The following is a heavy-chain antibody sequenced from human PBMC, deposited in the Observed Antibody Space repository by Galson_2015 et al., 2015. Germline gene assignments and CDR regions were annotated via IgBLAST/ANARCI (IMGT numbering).Heavy chain of an antibody. CDR2: INSDGSST. CDR3: ARYSSSWDLSYYYGMDV. CDR1: GFTFSNYW. Sequence: SLRLSCAASGFTFSNYWMHWVRQAPGKGLVWVSRINSDGSSTSYADSVKGRFTISRDNAKNTLYLQMNSLRAEDTAVYYCARYSSSWDLSYYYGMDVWGQGTTVTVSS. D-gene: IGHD6-13*01. J-gene: IGHJ6*02. V-gene: IGHV3-74*01.